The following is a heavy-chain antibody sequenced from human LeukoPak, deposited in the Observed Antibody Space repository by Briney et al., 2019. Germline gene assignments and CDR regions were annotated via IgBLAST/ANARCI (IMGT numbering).Heavy chain of an antibody. Sequence: GGSLRLSCAASGFTFSSYSMNWVRQAPGKGLEWVSSISSSSSYIYYADSVKGRFTISRDNAKNSLYLQMNSLRAEDTAVYYCARVYISSNWFIDYWGQGTLVTVSS. CDR2: ISSSSSYI. CDR3: ARVYISSNWFIDY. CDR1: GFTFSSYS. J-gene: IGHJ4*02. D-gene: IGHD6-13*01. V-gene: IGHV3-21*01.